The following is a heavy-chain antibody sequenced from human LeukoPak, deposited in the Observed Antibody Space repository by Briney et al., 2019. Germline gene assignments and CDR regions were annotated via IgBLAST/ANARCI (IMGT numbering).Heavy chain of an antibody. D-gene: IGHD3-22*01. CDR1: GFTFSSYS. J-gene: IGHJ4*02. Sequence: GGSLRLSCAASGFTFSSYSMSWVRQAPGKGLEWVSVIYSGGSTYYADSVKGRFTISRDNSKNTLYLQMNSLRAEDTAVYYCARGQDYYDSSGYDGDYWGQGTLVTVSS. V-gene: IGHV3-53*01. CDR3: ARGQDYYDSSGYDGDY. CDR2: IYSGGST.